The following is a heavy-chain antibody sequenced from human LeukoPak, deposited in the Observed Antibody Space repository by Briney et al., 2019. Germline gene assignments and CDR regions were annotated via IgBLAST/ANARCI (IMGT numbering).Heavy chain of an antibody. CDR3: AKGTAVAGTAYYFDY. J-gene: IGHJ4*02. CDR1: GFTFGSYA. V-gene: IGHV3-23*01. CDR2: ISGSGGST. Sequence: GASLRLSCAASGFTFGSYAMSWVRQAPGKGLEWVSAISGSGGSTYYADSVKGRFTISRDNSKNTLYLQMNSLRAEDTAVYYCAKGTAVAGTAYYFDYWGQGTLVTVSS. D-gene: IGHD6-19*01.